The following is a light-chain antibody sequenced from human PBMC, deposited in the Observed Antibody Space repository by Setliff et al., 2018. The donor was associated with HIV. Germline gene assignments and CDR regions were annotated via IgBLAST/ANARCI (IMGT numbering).Light chain of an antibody. Sequence: QSALTQPASVSGSPGQSITISCTGTSSDVGTYNFVSWYQQHPGKAPKLMIYEVSKRPSGVPDRFSGSKSGNTASLTVSGLQAEDEADYYCSSYAGSNNVFGTGTKVT. CDR1: SSDVGTYNF. CDR2: EVS. CDR3: SSYAGSNNV. V-gene: IGLV2-8*01. J-gene: IGLJ1*01.